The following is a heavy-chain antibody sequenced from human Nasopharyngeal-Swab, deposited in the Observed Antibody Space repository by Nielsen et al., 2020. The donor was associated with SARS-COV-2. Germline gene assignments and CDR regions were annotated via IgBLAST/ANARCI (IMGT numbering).Heavy chain of an antibody. CDR3: ATAPYSSGWSTGY. CDR2: FDPEDGET. V-gene: IGHV1-24*01. D-gene: IGHD6-19*01. CDR1: GYTFTSYG. J-gene: IGHJ4*02. Sequence: ASVKVSCKASGYTFTSYGISWVRQAPGKGLEWMGGFDPEDGETIYAQKFQGRVTMTEDTSTDTAYMELSSLRSEDTAVYYCATAPYSSGWSTGYWGQGTLVTVSS.